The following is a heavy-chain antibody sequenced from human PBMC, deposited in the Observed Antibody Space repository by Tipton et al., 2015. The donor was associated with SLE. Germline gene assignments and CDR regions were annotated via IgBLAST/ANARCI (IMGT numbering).Heavy chain of an antibody. Sequence: TLSLTCAVYGGSFSGYSWNWIRQPPGKGLEWIGEINHSGNTNYNPSLKSRVTISIDTSKNQFSLKLSSVTAADTAVYYCARWKGWSNGWGSYYYYGMDVWGQGTTVTVSS. D-gene: IGHD6-19*01. CDR1: GGSFSGYS. CDR2: INHSGNT. J-gene: IGHJ6*02. CDR3: ARWKGWSNGWGSYYYYGMDV. V-gene: IGHV4-34*01.